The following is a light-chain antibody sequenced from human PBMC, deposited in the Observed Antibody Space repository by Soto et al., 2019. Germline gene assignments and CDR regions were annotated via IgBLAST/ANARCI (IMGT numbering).Light chain of an antibody. V-gene: IGLV8-61*01. J-gene: IGLJ2*01. CDR3: VLYMGSGIHVV. CDR1: SGSVSTSYY. CDR2: STN. Sequence: QTVVTQEPSFSVSPGGTVTLRCSLSSGSVSTSYYPSWYQQTPGQAPRTLIYSTNTRSSGVPDRFSGSILGNKAALTITGAQPDDESDYYCVLYMGSGIHVVFGGGTKLTVL.